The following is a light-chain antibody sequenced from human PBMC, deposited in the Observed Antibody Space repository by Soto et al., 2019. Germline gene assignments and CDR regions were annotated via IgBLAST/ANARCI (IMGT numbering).Light chain of an antibody. V-gene: IGKV1-39*01. CDR2: AAS. CDR3: QQNYNTPPT. Sequence: DIQMTQSPSSLSSSVGDRVTITCRASQTISRYFNWYQQKPGKAPKLLIYAASSLQSGVPSRFSGSGSGTDGTITISSLKKEDGATYYCQQNYNTPPTFGQGTKVDIK. J-gene: IGKJ1*01. CDR1: QTISRY.